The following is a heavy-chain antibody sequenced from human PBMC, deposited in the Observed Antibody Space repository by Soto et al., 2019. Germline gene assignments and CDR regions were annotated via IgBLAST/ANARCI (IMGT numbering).Heavy chain of an antibody. V-gene: IGHV3-21*01. CDR3: SRDTRYYYDCGGGTRVV. Sequence: EVQLVESGGGLVKPGGSLRLSCAASGFTFSSYSMNWVRQAPGKGLEWVSSISSSSSYIYYADSVKGRFTISRDNAKKLRHLQINGLGVEARAVYYCSRDTRYYYDCGGGTRVVWGQGTMVTVSS. D-gene: IGHD3-22*01. J-gene: IGHJ6*02. CDR2: ISSSSSYI. CDR1: GFTFSSYS.